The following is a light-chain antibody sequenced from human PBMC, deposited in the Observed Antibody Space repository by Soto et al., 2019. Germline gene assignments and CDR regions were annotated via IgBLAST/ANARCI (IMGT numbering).Light chain of an antibody. Sequence: DIQMTQSHSSLSASVGDRVTITCRASQTISGYLNWYQQKPGKAPKLLIYGASSLKSEVPSRFSGSASGTDFTLTISSLQPEDSATYYCQQSYSNPRTFGQGTKV. J-gene: IGKJ1*01. CDR1: QTISGY. V-gene: IGKV1-39*01. CDR2: GAS. CDR3: QQSYSNPRT.